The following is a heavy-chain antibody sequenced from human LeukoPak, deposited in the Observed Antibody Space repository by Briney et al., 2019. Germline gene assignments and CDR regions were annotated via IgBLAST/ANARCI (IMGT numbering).Heavy chain of an antibody. Sequence: SETLSLTCTVSGGSISSYYWSWIRQPPGKGLEWIGYIYYSGSTNYNPSLKSRVTISVDTSKNQFSLKLSSVTAADTAVYYCARISRGGYNYYFDYWGQGTLVTVSS. V-gene: IGHV4-59*01. CDR3: ARISRGGYNYYFDY. CDR2: IYYSGST. J-gene: IGHJ4*02. D-gene: IGHD5-24*01. CDR1: GGSISSYY.